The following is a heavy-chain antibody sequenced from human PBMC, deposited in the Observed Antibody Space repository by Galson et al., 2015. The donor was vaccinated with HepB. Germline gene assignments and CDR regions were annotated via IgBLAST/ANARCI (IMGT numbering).Heavy chain of an antibody. CDR1: GYTFTGYY. CDR2: INPNSGGT. Sequence: SVKVSCKASGYTFTGYYMHWVRQAPGQGLEWMGWINPNSGGTNYAQKFQGRVTMTRDTSISTAYMELSRLRSDDTAVYYCARVPRRYSYGYRGAFDIWGQGTMVTVSS. V-gene: IGHV1-2*02. D-gene: IGHD5-18*01. CDR3: ARVPRRYSYGYRGAFDI. J-gene: IGHJ3*02.